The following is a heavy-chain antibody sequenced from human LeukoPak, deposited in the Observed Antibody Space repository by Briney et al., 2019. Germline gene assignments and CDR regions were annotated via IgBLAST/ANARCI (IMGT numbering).Heavy chain of an antibody. CDR3: ARDSDYYDSSGYGWYFDL. CDR1: GGSMSSYH. Sequence: SETLSLTCAVSGGSMSSYHWNWIRQPPGKGLEWIAYIYYSGSTNYNPSLKSRVTISVDTSKNQFSLKLSSVTAADTAVYYCARDSDYYDSSGYGWYFDLWGRGTLVTVSS. J-gene: IGHJ2*01. CDR2: IYYSGST. D-gene: IGHD3-22*01. V-gene: IGHV4-59*01.